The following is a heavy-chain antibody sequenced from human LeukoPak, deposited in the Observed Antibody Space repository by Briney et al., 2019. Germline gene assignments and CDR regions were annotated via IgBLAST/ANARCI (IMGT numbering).Heavy chain of an antibody. CDR3: ARDDYGGVDY. CDR2: ISSTDAGT. CDR1: GFSLSSYA. D-gene: IGHD4-23*01. Sequence: GGSLRLSCAASGFSLSSYAMSWVRQAPGKGLEWVSAISSTDAGTYHADSVRGRFTISRDNAKNSLFLQMNSLRAEDTAVYYCARDDYGGVDYWGQGTLVTVSS. V-gene: IGHV3-23*01. J-gene: IGHJ4*02.